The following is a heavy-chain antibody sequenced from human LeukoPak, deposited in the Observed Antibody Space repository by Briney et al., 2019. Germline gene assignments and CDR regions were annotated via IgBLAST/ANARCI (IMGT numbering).Heavy chain of an antibody. CDR1: GFMFSNYW. CDR3: ASEINWGSGAFDV. J-gene: IGHJ3*01. V-gene: IGHV3-7*01. Sequence: PGGSLRLSXAGSGFMFSNYWMTWVRQTPGKGLEWLANIKEDGSEKNYVGSMKGRFTISRDNAKNSLYLQMNSLRAEDTAVYYCASEINWGSGAFDVWGQGTMVTVSS. D-gene: IGHD7-27*01. CDR2: IKEDGSEK.